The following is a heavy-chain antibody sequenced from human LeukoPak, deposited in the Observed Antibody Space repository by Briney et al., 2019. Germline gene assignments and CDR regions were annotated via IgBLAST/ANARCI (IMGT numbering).Heavy chain of an antibody. CDR1: GFTFNNYW. D-gene: IGHD3-22*01. V-gene: IGHV3-7*05. Sequence: GGSLRLSCAASGFTFNNYWMTWVRQAPGKGLEWVANIKQHGSDKYYVDSGKGRFIISRDTAKNSLYLQMNSLRAEDTAVYYCARDSIPGYDSSGYMVAFDLWGQRTMVTVSS. J-gene: IGHJ3*01. CDR2: IKQHGSDK. CDR3: ARDSIPGYDSSGYMVAFDL.